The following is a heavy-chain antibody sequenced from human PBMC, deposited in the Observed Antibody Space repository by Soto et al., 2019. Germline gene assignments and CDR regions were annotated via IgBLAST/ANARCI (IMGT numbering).Heavy chain of an antibody. CDR1: GYTFTSYG. J-gene: IGHJ6*02. CDR3: ARDRAWVSGPYHYGMDV. V-gene: IGHV1-18*01. CDR2: ISAYNGNT. Sequence: QVQLVQSGAEVKKPGASVKVSCKASGYTFTSYGISWVRQAPGQGLEWMGWISAYNGNTNYAQKLQGRVTMTTDTSTSRAYMELRSLRSDDTAVYYCARDRAWVSGPYHYGMDVWGQGTTVTVSS. D-gene: IGHD3-10*01.